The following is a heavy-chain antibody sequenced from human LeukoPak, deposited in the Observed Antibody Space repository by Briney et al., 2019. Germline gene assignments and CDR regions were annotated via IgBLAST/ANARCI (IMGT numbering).Heavy chain of an antibody. CDR3: ASSRGLLHYYMDV. Sequence: SVKVSCKASGGTFLNYAFSWVRQAPGQGLEWMGGIIPIFGAANYAQKFQDRVTITTDESTTTVYMEVSRLRSDDTAVYYCASSRGLLHYYMDVWGKGTTVTVSS. CDR1: GGTFLNYA. V-gene: IGHV1-69*05. D-gene: IGHD3-22*01. CDR2: IIPIFGAA. J-gene: IGHJ6*03.